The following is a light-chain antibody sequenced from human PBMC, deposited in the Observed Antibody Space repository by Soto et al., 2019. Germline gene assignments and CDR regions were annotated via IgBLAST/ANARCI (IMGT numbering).Light chain of an antibody. Sequence: SYELTQPPSVSVSPGKTATMTCSGDKLGSKYVCWYQQKPGQSPVLVIYVDSKRPSGIPERFSGFNSGNTATLTISGTQAMDEADYYCQAWDNSVVFGGGTKLTVL. V-gene: IGLV3-1*01. J-gene: IGLJ2*01. CDR2: VDS. CDR3: QAWDNSVV. CDR1: KLGSKY.